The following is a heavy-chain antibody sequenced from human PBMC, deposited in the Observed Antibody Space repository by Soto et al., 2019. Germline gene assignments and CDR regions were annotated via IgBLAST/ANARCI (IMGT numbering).Heavy chain of an antibody. J-gene: IGHJ6*02. CDR3: ARDRGAYGMDV. CDR2: ISAYNGNT. CDR1: GYTFTSYG. V-gene: IGHV1-18*01. Sequence: QVQLVQSGAEVKKPGASVKVSCKASGYTFTSYGISWVRQAPGQGLEWMGWISAYNGNTNYAQQLQGRVTMTTDIPTSTAYMELRSLRSDDTAVYYCARDRGAYGMDVWGQGTTVTVSS.